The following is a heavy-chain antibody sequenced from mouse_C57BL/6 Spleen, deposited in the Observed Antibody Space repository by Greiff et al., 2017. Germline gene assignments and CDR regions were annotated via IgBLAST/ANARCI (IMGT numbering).Heavy chain of an antibody. Sequence: VHLVESGAELVKPGASVKISCKASGYAFSSYWMNWVKQRPGKGLEWIGQIYPGDGDTNYNGKFKGKATLTADKSSSTAYMQLSSLTSEDSAVYFCARSPNYYGSSYGYFDYWGQGTTLTVSS. J-gene: IGHJ2*01. CDR2: IYPGDGDT. D-gene: IGHD1-1*01. CDR1: GYAFSSYW. CDR3: ARSPNYYGSSYGYFDY. V-gene: IGHV1-80*01.